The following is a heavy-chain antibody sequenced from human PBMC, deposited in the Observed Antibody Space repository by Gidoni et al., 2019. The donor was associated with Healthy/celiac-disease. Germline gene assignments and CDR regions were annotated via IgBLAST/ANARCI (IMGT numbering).Heavy chain of an antibody. V-gene: IGHV4-59*01. D-gene: IGHD5-12*01. CDR1: GGSISSYY. J-gene: IGHJ3*02. Sequence: QMQLQESGPGLVKPSETLSLTCTVAGGSISSYYWSWIRQPPGKGLEWIWYIYYSGSTNYNPSLKSRVTISVDTSKNQFFLKLISVTAADTAVYYCARDSITFDAFDIWGQGTMVTVSS. CDR3: ARDSITFDAFDI. CDR2: IYYSGST.